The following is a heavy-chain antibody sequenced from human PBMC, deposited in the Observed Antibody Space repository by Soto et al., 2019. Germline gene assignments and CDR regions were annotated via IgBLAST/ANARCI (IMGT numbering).Heavy chain of an antibody. J-gene: IGHJ5*02. D-gene: IGHD1-26*01. V-gene: IGHV4-59*02. CDR3: ARDLHAGFTHYFDP. CDR2: ASYTWNT. CDR1: GVSGTSHH. Sequence: SATRSITCCVSGVSGTSHHWILIRQFPGQGLEWIAYASYTWNTNYNPALQSRFAISLATSKNQLSLKLTSLTAADTAVYYCARDLHAGFTHYFDPWGQGTLVTVSS.